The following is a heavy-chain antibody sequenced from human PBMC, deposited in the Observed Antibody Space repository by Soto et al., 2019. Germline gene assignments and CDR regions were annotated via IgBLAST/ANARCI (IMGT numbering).Heavy chain of an antibody. CDR3: TTAIGTIDY. Sequence: EVQLVESGGGLVKPGGSLRLACAGSGFTFDTAWMSWVRQAPGKGPEWVGRIKRKTDGGTTDYAAPVEGRFSISKDESTNTLYLQMNSPKTEDTAVYYCTTAIGTIDYWGQGTLVTVSS. CDR2: IKRKTDGGTT. J-gene: IGHJ4*02. CDR1: GFTFDTAW. V-gene: IGHV3-15*05.